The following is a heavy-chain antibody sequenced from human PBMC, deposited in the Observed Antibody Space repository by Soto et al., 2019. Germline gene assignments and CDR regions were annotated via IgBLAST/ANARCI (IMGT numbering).Heavy chain of an antibody. CDR1: GFTFSSYW. D-gene: IGHD3-10*01. CDR2: IKQDGSEK. CDR3: AREGLWVGELALDY. V-gene: IGHV3-7*05. J-gene: IGHJ4*02. Sequence: EVQLVESGGGLVQPGGSLRLSCAASGFTFSSYWMSWVRQAPGKGLEWVANIKQDGSEKYYVDSVKGRFTVSRDNAKNALYLQMNSLRAEDTAVDYCAREGLWVGELALDYWGQGTLVTVSS.